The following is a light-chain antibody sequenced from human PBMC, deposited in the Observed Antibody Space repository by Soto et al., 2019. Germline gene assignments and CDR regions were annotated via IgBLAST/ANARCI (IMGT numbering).Light chain of an antibody. J-gene: IGLJ1*01. CDR3: QSYYTSISGLV. Sequence: QSVLTQPPSVSGSPGQRVTISCTGSSSNIGTDYYVHWYQQLPGTAPKLLIYGNSNRPSGVPDRFSGSKSGTTASLATAALQHAEDAAYYCQSYYTSISGLVFGTGTKLTVL. CDR2: GNS. V-gene: IGLV1-40*01. CDR1: SSNIGTDYY.